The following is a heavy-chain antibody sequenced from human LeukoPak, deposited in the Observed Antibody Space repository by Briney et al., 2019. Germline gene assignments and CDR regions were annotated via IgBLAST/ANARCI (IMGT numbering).Heavy chain of an antibody. D-gene: IGHD3-10*01. CDR2: IYTSGST. J-gene: IGHJ5*02. Sequence: SETLPLTCTVSGGSISSYYWSWIRQPAGKGLEWIGRIYTSGSTNYNPSLKSRVTISVDTSKNQFSLKLSSVTAADTAVYYCAREGLNMVRGVIPKEAWGWFDPWGQGTLVTVSS. V-gene: IGHV4-4*07. CDR1: GGSISSYY. CDR3: AREGLNMVRGVIPKEAWGWFDP.